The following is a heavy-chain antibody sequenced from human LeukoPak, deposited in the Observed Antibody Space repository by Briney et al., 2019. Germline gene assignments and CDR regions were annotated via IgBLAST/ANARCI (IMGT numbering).Heavy chain of an antibody. CDR2: ISYDGSNK. V-gene: IGHV3-30*04. CDR3: ARVGEAVLRDYYFDY. D-gene: IGHD3-10*01. Sequence: PGGSLRLSCAASGFTFSSYAMHWVRQAPGKGLEWVAVISYDGSNKYYADSVKGRFTISRDNSKNTLYLQMNSLRAEDTAVYYCARVGEAVLRDYYFDYWGQGTLVTVSS. J-gene: IGHJ4*02. CDR1: GFTFSSYA.